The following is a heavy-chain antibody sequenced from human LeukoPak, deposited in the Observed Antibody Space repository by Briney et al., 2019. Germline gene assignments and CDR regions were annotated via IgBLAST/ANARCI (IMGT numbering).Heavy chain of an antibody. D-gene: IGHD6-13*01. CDR2: ISSSSSYI. CDR3: ARDPRGIAEAASYYFDY. V-gene: IGHV3-21*01. J-gene: IGHJ4*02. CDR1: GFIFSNYG. Sequence: GGSLRLSCAASGFIFSNYGMSWVRQAPGKGLEWVSSISSSSSYIYYADSVKGRFTISRDNAKNSLYLQMNSLRAEDTAVYYCARDPRGIAEAASYYFDYWGQGTLVTVSS.